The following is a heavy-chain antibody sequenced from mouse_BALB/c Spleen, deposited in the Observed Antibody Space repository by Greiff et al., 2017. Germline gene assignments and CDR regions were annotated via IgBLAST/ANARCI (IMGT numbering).Heavy chain of an antibody. CDR1: GYSITSDYA. D-gene: IGHD2-3*01. J-gene: IGHJ3*01. CDR3: AREGYDGYYFFAY. Sequence: EVKLMESGPGLVKPSQSLSLTCTVTGYSITSDYAWNWIRQFPGNKLEWMGYISYSGSTSYNPSLKSRISITRDTSKNQFFLQLNSVTTEDTATYYCAREGYDGYYFFAYWGQGTLVTVSA. V-gene: IGHV3-2*02. CDR2: ISYSGST.